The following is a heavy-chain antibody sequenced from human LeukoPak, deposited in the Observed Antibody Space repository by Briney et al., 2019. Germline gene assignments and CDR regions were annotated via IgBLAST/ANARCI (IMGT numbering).Heavy chain of an antibody. CDR3: ARGSGSWVSSSWSPVDY. CDR1: GFTFSSYG. V-gene: IGHV3-33*01. D-gene: IGHD6-13*01. CDR2: IWYDGSNK. J-gene: IGHJ4*02. Sequence: GSLRLSCAASGFTFSSYGMHGVRPAPGKGLEWVAVIWYDGSNKYYPDSVKGRFTISRDNSKNTLYLQMNSLRAEDTAVYYCARGSGSWVSSSWSPVDYWGQGTLVTVSS.